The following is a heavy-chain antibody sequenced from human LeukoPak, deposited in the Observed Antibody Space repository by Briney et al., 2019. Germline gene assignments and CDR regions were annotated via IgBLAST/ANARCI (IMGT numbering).Heavy chain of an antibody. D-gene: IGHD5-18*01. Sequence: ASVKVSCKASGGTFSSYAISWVRQAPGQGLEWMGGIIPIFGTANYAQKFQGRVTITADKSTSTAYMELSSLRSEDTAVYYCARDLIVDTAMVKTEDWLDPWGQGTLVTVSS. CDR2: IIPIFGTA. J-gene: IGHJ5*02. CDR1: GGTFSSYA. CDR3: ARDLIVDTAMVKTEDWLDP. V-gene: IGHV1-69*06.